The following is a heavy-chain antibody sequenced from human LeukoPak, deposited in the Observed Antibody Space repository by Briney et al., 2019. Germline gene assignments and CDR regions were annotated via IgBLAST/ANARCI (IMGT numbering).Heavy chain of an antibody. V-gene: IGHV3-73*01. D-gene: IGHD1-26*01. CDR2: IRSKANSYAT. CDR1: GFTFSSYG. Sequence: GGSLRLSCAASGFTFSSYGMHWVRQASGKGLEWVGRIRSKANSYATAYAASVKGRFTISRDDSKNTAYLQMNSLKTEDTAVYYCTRKVGTTNFDYWGQGTLVTVSS. CDR3: TRKVGTTNFDY. J-gene: IGHJ4*02.